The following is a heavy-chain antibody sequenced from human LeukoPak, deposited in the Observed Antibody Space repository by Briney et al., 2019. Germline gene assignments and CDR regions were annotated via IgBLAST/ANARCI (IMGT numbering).Heavy chain of an antibody. CDR2: IYYSGST. J-gene: IGHJ5*02. CDR3: ARLQYSSGWYRRSWFDP. CDR1: GGSISSSSYY. V-gene: IGHV4-39*01. D-gene: IGHD6-19*01. Sequence: SETLSLTCTVSGGSISSSSYYWGWIRQPPGKGLEWIGRIYYSGSTYYNPSLKSRVTISVDTSKNQFSLKLSSVTAADTAVYYCARLQYSSGWYRRSWFDPWGQGTLVTVSS.